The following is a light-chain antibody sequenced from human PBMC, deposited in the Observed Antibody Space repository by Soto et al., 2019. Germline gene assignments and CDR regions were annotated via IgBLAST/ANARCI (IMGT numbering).Light chain of an antibody. CDR3: MHGTHWPLPLT. Sequence: DVVMTQSPLSLPVTLGQPASISCRSSQSLVYSDGNTYLNWFQQRPGQSPRRLIYKVSNWDSGVPVRFGGSGSGTDFTLKISRVEAEDVGVYYCMHGTHWPLPLTFGGGTKVAIK. CDR1: QSLVYSDGNTY. V-gene: IGKV2D-30*01. J-gene: IGKJ4*01. CDR2: KVS.